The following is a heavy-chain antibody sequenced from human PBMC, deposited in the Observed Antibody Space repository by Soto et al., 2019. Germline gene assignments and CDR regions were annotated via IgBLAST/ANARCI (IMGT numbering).Heavy chain of an antibody. V-gene: IGHV1-69*13. D-gene: IGHD2-2*01. Sequence: SVKVSCKASGGTFSSYAISWVRQAPGQGLEWMGGIIPIFGTANYAQKFQGRVTITADESTSTAYMELSSLRSEDTAVYYCARDGENIVVVPAAYISWFDPWGQGTLVTVSS. CDR3: ARDGENIVVVPAAYISWFDP. CDR1: GGTFSSYA. J-gene: IGHJ5*02. CDR2: IIPIFGTA.